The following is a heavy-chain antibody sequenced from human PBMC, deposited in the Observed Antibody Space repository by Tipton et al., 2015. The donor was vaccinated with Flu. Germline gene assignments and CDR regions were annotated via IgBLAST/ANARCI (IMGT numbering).Heavy chain of an antibody. CDR3: ARVVRLVPADSRGAFDI. Sequence: TLSLTCTVSGGSVSSGSYYWSWIRQPPGKGLEWIGYIYYSGSTNYNPSLKSRVTISVDTSKNQFSLKLSSVTAADTAVYYCARVVRLVPADSRGAFDIWGQGTMVTVSS. V-gene: IGHV4-61*01. CDR2: IYYSGST. CDR1: GGSVSSGSYY. J-gene: IGHJ3*02. D-gene: IGHD2-2*01.